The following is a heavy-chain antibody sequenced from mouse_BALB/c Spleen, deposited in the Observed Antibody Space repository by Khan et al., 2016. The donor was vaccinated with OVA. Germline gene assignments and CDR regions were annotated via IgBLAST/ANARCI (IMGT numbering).Heavy chain of an antibody. V-gene: IGHV2-6-4*01. CDR1: GFSLSRYN. CDR3: ARAYYRYDGYYAMDS. J-gene: IGHJ4*01. CDR2: IWGGGGT. D-gene: IGHD2-14*01. Sequence: QVQLQQSGPGLVVPSQSLSITCTVSGFSLSRYNIHWVRQPPGKGLEWLGMIWGGGGTDYNSTLKSRLSISKDNSKSQVFLKMNSLQTDDTAMYYCARAYYRYDGYYAMDSWGQGTSVTVSS.